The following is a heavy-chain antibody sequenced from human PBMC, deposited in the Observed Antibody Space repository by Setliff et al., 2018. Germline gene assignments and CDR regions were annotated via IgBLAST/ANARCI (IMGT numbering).Heavy chain of an antibody. CDR2: VYYSGYT. V-gene: IGHV4-39*07. D-gene: IGHD1-26*01. Sequence: PSETLSLTCNVSGGSVSSTSHYWGWIRQPPGKGMEWIGSVYYSGYTYYNPSLQSRVTISVDMSKNQFSLRLRSVTAADTAVYFCARDNTMVGATDYWGLGTLVTVSS. CDR1: GGSVSSTSHY. CDR3: ARDNTMVGATDY. J-gene: IGHJ4*02.